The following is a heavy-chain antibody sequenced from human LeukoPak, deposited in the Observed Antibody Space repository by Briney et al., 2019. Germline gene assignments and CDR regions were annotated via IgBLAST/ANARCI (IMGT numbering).Heavy chain of an antibody. CDR3: ARVVGGNYYGSETDDY. Sequence: RASVKVSCKASGYTFTGYYMHWVRQAPGQGLEWMGRINPNSGGTNYAQKFQGRVTMTRDTSISTAYMELSSLRSDDTAVYYCARVVGGNYYGSETDDYWGQGTLVTVSS. J-gene: IGHJ4*02. CDR1: GYTFTGYY. D-gene: IGHD3-10*01. CDR2: INPNSGGT. V-gene: IGHV1-2*06.